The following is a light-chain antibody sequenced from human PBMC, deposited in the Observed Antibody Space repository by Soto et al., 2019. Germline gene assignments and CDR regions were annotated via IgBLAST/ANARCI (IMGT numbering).Light chain of an antibody. CDR3: SSYSSSSTRDV. J-gene: IGLJ1*01. CDR2: DVS. V-gene: IGLV2-14*01. Sequence: QSALTQPASVSGSPGQSITISCTGTSGDVASYNYVSWYQQHPGKAPQVLIYDVSSWPSGISSRFSGSKSGNTASLTISGLQAEDEADYYCSSYSSSSTRDVFGTGTKLTVL. CDR1: SGDVASYNY.